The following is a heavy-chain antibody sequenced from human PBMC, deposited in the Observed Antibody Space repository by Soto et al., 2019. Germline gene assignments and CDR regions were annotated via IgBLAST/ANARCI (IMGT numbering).Heavy chain of an antibody. J-gene: IGHJ4*02. Sequence: QVQLQESGPGLVKPSATLSLTCTVSGGSISDYYWSWFRQPPGKGLEWIGYIYFSGSTNHHPSLKSRVTLSVDTSKNQVALKLSSVTAADTAVYYCARNDVSCRRRYSSSFYVFPHWGQGTLVTVSS. CDR1: GGSISDYY. CDR2: IYFSGST. V-gene: IGHV4-59*08. D-gene: IGHD6-19*01. CDR3: ARNDVSCRRRYSSSFYVFPH.